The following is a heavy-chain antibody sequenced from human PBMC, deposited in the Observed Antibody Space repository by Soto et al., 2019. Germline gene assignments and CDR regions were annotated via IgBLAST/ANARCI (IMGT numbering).Heavy chain of an antibody. V-gene: IGHV4-34*01. D-gene: IGHD1-26*01. CDR3: ARGRSGSYGY. CDR2: INHSGST. J-gene: IGHJ4*02. Sequence: QVQLQQWGAGLLKPSETLSLTCAVYGGSCGGYYWSWIRQPPGKGLEWIGEINHSGSTNYNPSLKSRVTISVDTSKNQFSLKLSSVTAADTAVYYCARGRSGSYGYWGQGTLVTVSS. CDR1: GGSCGGYY.